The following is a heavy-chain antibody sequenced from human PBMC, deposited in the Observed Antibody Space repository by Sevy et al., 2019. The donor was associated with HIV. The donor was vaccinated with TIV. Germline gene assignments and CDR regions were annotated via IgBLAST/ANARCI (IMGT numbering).Heavy chain of an antibody. CDR2: IYYSGST. D-gene: IGHD6-13*01. J-gene: IGHJ4*02. V-gene: IGHV4-39*01. CDR1: GGSISSSSYY. Sequence: SETLSLTCTVSGGSISSSSYYWGWIRQPPGKGLEWIGSIYYSGSTYYHPSLKSRVTISVDTSKNQFSLKLSSVTAADTAVYYCAKPYSSSWYYFDYWGQGTLVTVSS. CDR3: AKPYSSSWYYFDY.